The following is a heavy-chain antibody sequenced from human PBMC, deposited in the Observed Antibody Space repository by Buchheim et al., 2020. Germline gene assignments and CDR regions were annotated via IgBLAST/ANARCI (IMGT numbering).Heavy chain of an antibody. CDR1: GFTFSSYG. V-gene: IGHV3-30*18. CDR2: ISYDGSNK. J-gene: IGHJ4*02. D-gene: IGHD6-19*01. Sequence: QVQLVESGGGVVQPGRSLRLSCAASGFTFSSYGMHWVRQAPGKGLEWVAVISYDGSNKYYADSVKGRFTISRDNSKNTLYLQMNSLRAEDTAVYYCAKGKTIAVAGPSDYWGQGTL. CDR3: AKGKTIAVAGPSDY.